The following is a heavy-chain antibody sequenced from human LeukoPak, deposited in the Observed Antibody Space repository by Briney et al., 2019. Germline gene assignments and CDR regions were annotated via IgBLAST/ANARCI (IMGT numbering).Heavy chain of an antibody. J-gene: IGHJ4*02. CDR1: GGSISSGSYS. V-gene: IGHV4-61*01. CDR3: ARGVGSGYTDY. CDR2: ISYSGNT. D-gene: IGHD3-22*01. Sequence: SETLSLTCAVSGGSISSGSYSWSWIRQPPGKGLEWIGFISYSGNTNYNPSLKSRVTISLDTSKNQFSLKLISVTAADTAVYYCARGVGSGYTDYWGQGALVTVSS.